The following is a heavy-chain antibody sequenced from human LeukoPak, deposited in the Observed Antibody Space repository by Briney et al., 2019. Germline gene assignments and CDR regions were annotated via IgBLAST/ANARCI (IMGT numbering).Heavy chain of an antibody. Sequence: GGSLRLSCAASGFTFSDYYMSWIRQAPGRGLEWVSYISSSGSTIYYADSVKGRFTISRDNAKNSLYLQMNSLRAEDTAVYYCVKYAWIQLGAFDYWGQGTLVTVSS. CDR2: ISSSGSTI. V-gene: IGHV3-11*01. CDR3: VKYAWIQLGAFDY. CDR1: GFTFSDYY. J-gene: IGHJ4*02. D-gene: IGHD5-18*01.